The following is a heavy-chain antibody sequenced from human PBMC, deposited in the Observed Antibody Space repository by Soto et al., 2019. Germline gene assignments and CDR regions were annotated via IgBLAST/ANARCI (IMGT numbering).Heavy chain of an antibody. D-gene: IGHD4-17*01. Sequence: QVQLVESGGGVVQPGRSLRLSCAASGFTFSSYGMHWVRQAPGKGLEWVAVIWYDGSNKYYADSVKGRFTISRDNSKNTLYLQMNSLRAEDTAVYYCARGMSYGDYGVLYYYYMDVWGKGTTVTVSS. CDR1: GFTFSSYG. CDR3: ARGMSYGDYGVLYYYYMDV. V-gene: IGHV3-33*01. CDR2: IWYDGSNK. J-gene: IGHJ6*03.